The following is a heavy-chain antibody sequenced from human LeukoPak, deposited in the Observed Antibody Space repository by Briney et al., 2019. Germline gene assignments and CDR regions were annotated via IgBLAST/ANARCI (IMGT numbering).Heavy chain of an antibody. Sequence: PGGSLRLSCAASGFTFSDYYMTWIRQAPGKGLEWVSYITSSSGYTNHADSVKGRFTISRDNAKNSLYLQMNSLRAEGTAVYYCARGEGLMADYWGQGTLVTVSS. CDR3: ARGEGLMADY. J-gene: IGHJ4*02. CDR1: GFTFSDYY. D-gene: IGHD2-8*01. V-gene: IGHV3-11*05. CDR2: ITSSSGYT.